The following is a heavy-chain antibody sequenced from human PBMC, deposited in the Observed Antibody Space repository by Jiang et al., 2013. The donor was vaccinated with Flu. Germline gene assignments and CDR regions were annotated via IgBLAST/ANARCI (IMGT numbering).Heavy chain of an antibody. D-gene: IGHD6-19*01. CDR1: GFTFSTHA. CDR3: ARDAGYSTGWYPGN. V-gene: IGHV3-30*04. J-gene: IGHJ4*02. CDR2: ISYDESAK. Sequence: QLLESGGGVVHPGGSLRLSCAASGFTFSTHAMHWVRQAPGKGLEWVAVISYDESAKYYADSVKGRFTISRDISKNTLYLQMNSLRSEDTALYYCARDAGYSTGWYPGNWGQGTLVTVSS.